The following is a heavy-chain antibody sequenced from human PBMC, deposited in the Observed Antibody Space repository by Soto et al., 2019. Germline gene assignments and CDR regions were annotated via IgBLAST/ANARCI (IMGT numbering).Heavy chain of an antibody. CDR2: IYWDDDK. CDR1: GFSLSTSRVG. J-gene: IGHJ4*02. CDR3: AHYRIFGYYMYSFVS. Sequence: QITLKESGPTLVKPTQTLTLTCTFSGFSLSTSRVGVGWIRHPPGKALEWLALIYWDDDKPYSPSLKTRLTITKDTSKNQVVLTMTNMDPVDTATYYCAHYRIFGYYMYSFVSGGQGTLVTVSS. V-gene: IGHV2-5*02. D-gene: IGHD4-17*01.